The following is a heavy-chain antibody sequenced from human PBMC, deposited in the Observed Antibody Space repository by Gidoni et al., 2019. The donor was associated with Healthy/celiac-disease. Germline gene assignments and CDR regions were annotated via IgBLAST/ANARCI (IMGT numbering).Heavy chain of an antibody. Sequence: QVQLVQSGAEVKKPGASVKVSCKASGYTFTSYYMHWVRQAPGKGLEWMGIINPSGGSTSYAQKFQGRVTMTRDTSTSTVYMELSSLRSEDTAVYYCARDLAYCGGDCHTVQDYWGQGTLVTVSS. V-gene: IGHV1-46*01. D-gene: IGHD2-21*02. J-gene: IGHJ4*02. CDR3: ARDLAYCGGDCHTVQDY. CDR1: GYTFTSYY. CDR2: INPSGGST.